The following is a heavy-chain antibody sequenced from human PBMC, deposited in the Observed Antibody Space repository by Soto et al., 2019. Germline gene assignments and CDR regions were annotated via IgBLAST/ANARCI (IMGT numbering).Heavy chain of an antibody. CDR3: ARDAASGIAAAGTKPRWLDP. CDR2: ISSSSSYI. J-gene: IGHJ5*02. CDR1: GFTFSSYS. D-gene: IGHD6-13*01. Sequence: GGSLRLSCAASGFTFSSYSMNWVRQAPGKGLEWVSSISSSSSYIYYADSVKGRFTISRDNAKNSLYLQMNSLRAEDTAVYYCARDAASGIAAAGTKPRWLDPWGQGTLVTAPQ. V-gene: IGHV3-21*01.